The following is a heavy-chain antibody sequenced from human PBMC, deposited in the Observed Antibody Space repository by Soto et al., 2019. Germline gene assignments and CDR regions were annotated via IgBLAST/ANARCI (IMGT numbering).Heavy chain of an antibody. J-gene: IGHJ6*02. CDR1: GGTFSSYA. V-gene: IGHV1-69*13. CDR3: AGAAGKWEPLRDYYYGMDV. D-gene: IGHD1-26*01. Sequence: SVKVSCKASGGTFSSYAISWVRQAPGQGLEWMGGIIPIFGTANYAQKFQGRVTITADESTSTAYMELSSLRSEDTAVYYCAGAAGKWEPLRDYYYGMDVWGQGTTVTVSS. CDR2: IIPIFGTA.